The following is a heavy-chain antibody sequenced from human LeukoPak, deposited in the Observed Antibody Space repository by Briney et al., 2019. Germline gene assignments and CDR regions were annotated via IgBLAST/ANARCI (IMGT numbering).Heavy chain of an antibody. CDR1: GYSISSGYY. CDR2: IYHSGST. Sequence: SETLSLTCTVSGYSISSGYYWGWIRQPPGKGLEWIGSIYHSGSTYYNPSLKSRVTISVDTSKNQFSLKLSSVTAADTAVYYCARHINMVRGVIDYWGQGTLVTVSS. J-gene: IGHJ4*02. CDR3: ARHINMVRGVIDY. V-gene: IGHV4-38-2*02. D-gene: IGHD3-10*01.